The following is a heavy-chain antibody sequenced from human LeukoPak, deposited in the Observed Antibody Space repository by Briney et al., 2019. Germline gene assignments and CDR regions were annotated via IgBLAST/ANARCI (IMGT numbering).Heavy chain of an antibody. CDR2: INTNTGNP. CDR3: AREMYYDFWSGQYNWFDP. D-gene: IGHD3-3*01. J-gene: IGHJ5*02. Sequence: ASVKVSCKASGYTFTSYAMNWVRQAPGQGLEWMGWINTNTGNPTYAQGFTGRFVFSLDTSVSTAYLQISSLRAEDTAVYCCAREMYYDFWSGQYNWFDPWGQGTLVTVSS. CDR1: GYTFTSYA. V-gene: IGHV7-4-1*02.